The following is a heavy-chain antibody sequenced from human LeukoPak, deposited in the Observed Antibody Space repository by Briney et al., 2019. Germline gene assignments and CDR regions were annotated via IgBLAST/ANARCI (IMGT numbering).Heavy chain of an antibody. V-gene: IGHV4-59*01. D-gene: IGHD3-3*01. Sequence: SETLSPTCTISGGSISSNYWGWVRQPPGKGLEYIGYIYQSGNNNYNPSLKSRVTFSEETSKNQFSLKLNSVTAADTAVYYCARGLHVRTFGELSWYIDVWGKGTTVIVSS. J-gene: IGHJ6*03. CDR3: ARGLHVRTFGELSWYIDV. CDR2: IYQSGNN. CDR1: GGSISSNY.